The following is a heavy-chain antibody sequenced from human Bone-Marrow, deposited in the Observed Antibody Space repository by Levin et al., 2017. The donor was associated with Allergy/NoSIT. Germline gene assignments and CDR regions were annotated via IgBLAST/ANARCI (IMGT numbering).Heavy chain of an antibody. V-gene: IGHV3-23*01. CDR3: AKDRYDILTGYSGAFDI. CDR1: GFTFSSYA. D-gene: IGHD3-9*01. J-gene: IGHJ3*02. CDR2: ISGSGGST. Sequence: GGSLRLSCAASGFTFSSYAMSWVRQAPGKGLEWVSAISGSGGSTYYADSVKGRFTISRDNSKNTLYLQMNSLRAEDTAVYYCAKDRYDILTGYSGAFDIWGQGTMVTVSS.